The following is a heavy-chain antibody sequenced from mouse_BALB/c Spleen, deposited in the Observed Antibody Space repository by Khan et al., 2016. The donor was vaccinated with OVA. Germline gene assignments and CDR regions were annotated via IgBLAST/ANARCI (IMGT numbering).Heavy chain of an antibody. CDR3: AIIYGGDFDY. Sequence: VQLKESGPGLVKPSQSLSLTCTVTGYSITSDYAWNWIRQFPGNKLEWMGHISYSGNTKYNPSLKSRISITRDTSKNQFFLQFNSVDTEDTATYYCAIIYGGDFDYWGQGTTLTVSS. V-gene: IGHV3-2*02. J-gene: IGHJ2*01. D-gene: IGHD1-1*01. CDR2: ISYSGNT. CDR1: GYSITSDYA.